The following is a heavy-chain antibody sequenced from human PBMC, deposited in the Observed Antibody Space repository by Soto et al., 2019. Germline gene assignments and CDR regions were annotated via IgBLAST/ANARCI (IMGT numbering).Heavy chain of an antibody. J-gene: IGHJ6*02. V-gene: IGHV1-3*01. D-gene: IGHD4-17*01. CDR1: GYTFTSYA. CDR3: ARDNTVTTRYYYYGMDV. Sequence: QVPLVQSGAEVKKPGASVKVSCKASGYTFTSYAMHWVRQAPGQRLEWMGWINAGNGNTKYSQKFQGRVTITRDTSASTAYMELSSLRSEDTAVYYCARDNTVTTRYYYYGMDVWGQGTTVTVSS. CDR2: INAGNGNT.